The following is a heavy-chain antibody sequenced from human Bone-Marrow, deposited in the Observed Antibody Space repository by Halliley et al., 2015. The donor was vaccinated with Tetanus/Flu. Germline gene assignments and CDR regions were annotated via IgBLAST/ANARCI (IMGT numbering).Heavy chain of an antibody. CDR3: ASWAGTDYYGSGSPPLDY. V-gene: IGHV3-53*01. CDR2: IQSVGSK. D-gene: IGHD3-10*01. Sequence: IQSVGSKFSAVSVRGRFTISRDNSKNTLYLQMNSLRPEDTAVYYCASWAGTDYYGSGSPPLDYWGQGTLVTVSS. J-gene: IGHJ4*02.